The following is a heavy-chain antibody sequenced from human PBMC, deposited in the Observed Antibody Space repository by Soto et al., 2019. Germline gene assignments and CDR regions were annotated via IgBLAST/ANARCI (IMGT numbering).Heavy chain of an antibody. Sequence: QVQLQESGPGLVKPSETLSLTCTVSGGSVSSGSYYWSWIRQPPGKGLEWIGYIYYSGSTNYNPSLKSRVTISVDTSKNQFSLNLSSVTAADTAVYYCARDWVALDYWGQGTLVTVSS. V-gene: IGHV4-61*01. CDR2: IYYSGST. D-gene: IGHD2-15*01. CDR3: ARDWVALDY. J-gene: IGHJ4*02. CDR1: GGSVSSGSYY.